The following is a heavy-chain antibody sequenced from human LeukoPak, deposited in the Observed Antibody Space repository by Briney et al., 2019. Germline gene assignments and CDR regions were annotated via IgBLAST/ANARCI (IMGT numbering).Heavy chain of an antibody. CDR2: IIPIYGTA. CDR1: GGTFSNYP. Sequence: SVKVSCKASGGTFSNYPIVWVRQAPGRGLEWLGGIIPIYGTANYEVRFHGRITLTANESTATAYMELRSLTSDDTAMYFCATHTGGYNYWWFDIWGQGTLVTVSS. V-gene: IGHV1-69*01. J-gene: IGHJ5*02. D-gene: IGHD5-24*01. CDR3: ATHTGGYNYWWFDI.